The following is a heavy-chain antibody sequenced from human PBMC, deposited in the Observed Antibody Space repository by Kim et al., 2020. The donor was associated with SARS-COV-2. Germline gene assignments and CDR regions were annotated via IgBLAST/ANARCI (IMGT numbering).Heavy chain of an antibody. CDR1: GYTFTSYG. CDR2: ISAYNGNT. D-gene: IGHD3-10*01. J-gene: IGHJ5*02. V-gene: IGHV1-18*01. Sequence: ASVKVSCKASGYTFTSYGISWVRQAPGQGLEWMGWISAYNGNTNYAQKLQGRVTMTTDTSTSTAYMELRSLRSDDTAVYYCARDSWFGELESWFDPWGQGTLVTVSS. CDR3: ARDSWFGELESWFDP.